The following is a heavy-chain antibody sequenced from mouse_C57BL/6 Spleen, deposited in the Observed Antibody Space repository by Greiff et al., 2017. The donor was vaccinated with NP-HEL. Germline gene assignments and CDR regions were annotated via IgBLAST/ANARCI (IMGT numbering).Heavy chain of an antibody. V-gene: IGHV1-61*01. CDR2: IYPSDSET. CDR3: ASVTAQAPYYYAMDY. D-gene: IGHD3-2*02. J-gene: IGHJ4*01. CDR1: GYTFTSYW. Sequence: VQLHQPGAELVRPGSSVKLSCKASGYTFTSYWMDWVKQRPGQGLEWIGNIYPSDSETHYNQKFKDKATLTVDKSSSTAYMQLSSLTSEDSAVYYCASVTAQAPYYYAMDYWGQGTSVTVSS.